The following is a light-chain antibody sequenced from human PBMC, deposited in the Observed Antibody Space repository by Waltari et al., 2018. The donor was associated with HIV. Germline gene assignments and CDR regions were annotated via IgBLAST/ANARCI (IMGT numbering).Light chain of an antibody. Sequence: QSALTQPRSVSGSPGQSVTTSHTGTSSAVGGYNYSSCYQHHPGKAPKFMIYHVTKRPSGVPDRFSGSKSGNTASLTISGLQAEDEADYYCCSYAGRYTYVFGTGTKVTVL. CDR1: SSAVGGYNY. CDR2: HVT. J-gene: IGLJ1*01. CDR3: CSYAGRYTYV. V-gene: IGLV2-11*01.